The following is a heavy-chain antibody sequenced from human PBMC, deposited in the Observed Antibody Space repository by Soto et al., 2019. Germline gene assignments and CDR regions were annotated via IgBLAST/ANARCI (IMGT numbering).Heavy chain of an antibody. CDR2: IYYSGST. Sequence: SETLSLTCTVSGGSISSSSYYWGWIRQPPGKGLEWIGSIYYSGSTYYNPSLKSRVTISVDTSKNQFSLKLSSVTAADTAVYYCARLSHRLVQFDYWGQGTLVTVPQ. CDR3: ARLSHRLVQFDY. D-gene: IGHD6-19*01. V-gene: IGHV4-39*01. J-gene: IGHJ4*02. CDR1: GGSISSSSYY.